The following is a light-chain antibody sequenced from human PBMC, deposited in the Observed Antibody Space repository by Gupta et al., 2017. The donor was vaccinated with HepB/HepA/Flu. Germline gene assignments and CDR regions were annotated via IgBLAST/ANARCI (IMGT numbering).Light chain of an antibody. CDR2: SND. CDR1: SSNIGSNT. Sequence: QSVLTQPPSSSGTPGQRVTISCSGGSSNIGSNTVHWYQQLPGTAPKLLIYSNDQRPSGVPDRSSGSKSGTSASLAISGLQSEDEADYYCAAWDNSLNGWVFGGGTKLTVL. V-gene: IGLV1-44*01. CDR3: AAWDNSLNGWV. J-gene: IGLJ3*02.